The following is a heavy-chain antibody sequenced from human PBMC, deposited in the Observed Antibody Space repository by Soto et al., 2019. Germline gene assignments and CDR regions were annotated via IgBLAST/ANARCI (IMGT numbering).Heavy chain of an antibody. J-gene: IGHJ6*03. CDR1: GFTFSSYD. CDR2: IGSTGDT. D-gene: IGHD4-17*01. Sequence: GGSLRLSCAASGFTFSSYDMHWVRQVAGKSLEWVSAIGSTGDTYYSDSVKGRFTISRENARDSLYLQMYSLRAGDTAVYYCVREERSVLTTHYNYYMDVWGKGTTVTVSS. V-gene: IGHV3-13*01. CDR3: VREERSVLTTHYNYYMDV.